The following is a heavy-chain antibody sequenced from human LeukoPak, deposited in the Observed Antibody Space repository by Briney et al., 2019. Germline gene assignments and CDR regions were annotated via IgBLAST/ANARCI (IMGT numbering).Heavy chain of an antibody. J-gene: IGHJ5*02. D-gene: IGHD3-3*01. V-gene: IGHV4-59*02. CDR3: ARNRGGYYDFWSGYYPNWFDP. Sequence: SETLSLTCTISGVPVTADYWSWNRQPPGKGLEWIGYIYHSGSTNYNPSLQSRVSMSLDRSKSQLSLNLTSVTAADTAVYFCARNRGGYYDFWSGYYPNWFDPWGQGILVTVSS. CDR1: GVPVTADY. CDR2: IYHSGST.